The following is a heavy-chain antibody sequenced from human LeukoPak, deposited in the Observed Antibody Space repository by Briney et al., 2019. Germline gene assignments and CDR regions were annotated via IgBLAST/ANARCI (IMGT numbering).Heavy chain of an antibody. V-gene: IGHV5-51*03. Sequence: GDPRKISGRGLGYGFTTYGTAWVRQMPGKGLEWMGTIYPGDSDTRYSPPFQGQVTISADKSISTAYLQWSSLKASDTAMYYCARWTGFRQTELWGQGTLVTISS. D-gene: IGHD1-14*01. J-gene: IGHJ4*02. CDR2: IYPGDSDT. CDR3: ARWTGFRQTEL. CDR1: GYGFTTYG.